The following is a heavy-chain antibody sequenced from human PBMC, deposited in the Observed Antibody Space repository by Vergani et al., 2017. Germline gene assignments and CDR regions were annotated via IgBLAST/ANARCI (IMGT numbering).Heavy chain of an antibody. CDR2: IVVGSGNT. V-gene: IGHV1-58*02. D-gene: IGHD3-22*01. CDR1: GFTFTSSA. J-gene: IGHJ2*01. CDR3: AADHTYYDRSGYPRGNWYFDL. Sequence: QMQLVQSGPEVKKPGTSVKVSCKASGFTFTSSAMQWVRQARGQRLEWIGWIVVGSGNTNYTQKFQERVTITRDMYTSTAYMELSSLRSEDTAVYYCAADHTYYDRSGYPRGNWYFDLGGRGTLVTVSS.